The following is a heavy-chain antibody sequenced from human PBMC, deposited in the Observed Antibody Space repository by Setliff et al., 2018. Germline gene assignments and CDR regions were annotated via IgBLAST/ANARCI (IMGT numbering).Heavy chain of an antibody. D-gene: IGHD2-15*01. CDR1: GFTFSSYA. CDR3: AKIWGAYCTGNRCHSDPPHWDN. V-gene: IGHV3-23*01. CDR2: ISGSGDKT. J-gene: IGHJ4*02. Sequence: GGSLRLSCAASGFTFSSYAMSWVRQAPGKGLEWVSAISGSGDKTYYADSVKGRFTISRDNSKNTLYLQMNSLRAEDTAIYYCAKIWGAYCTGNRCHSDPPHWDNWGQGTLVTVSS.